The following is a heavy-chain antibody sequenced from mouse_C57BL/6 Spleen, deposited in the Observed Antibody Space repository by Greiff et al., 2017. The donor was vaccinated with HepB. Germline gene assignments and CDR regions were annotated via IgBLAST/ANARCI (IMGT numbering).Heavy chain of an antibody. CDR1: GYTFTSYW. D-gene: IGHD2-3*01. J-gene: IGHJ2*01. CDR3: ARSPIYDGYTDY. Sequence: QVQLQQPGAELVRPGSSVKLSCKASGYTFTSYWMDWVKQRPGQGLEWNGNIYPSDNETHYNQKFKDKATLTVAKSSSTAYMQLSSLTSEDSAVYYCARSPIYDGYTDYWGQGTTLTVSS. V-gene: IGHV1-61*01. CDR2: IYPSDNET.